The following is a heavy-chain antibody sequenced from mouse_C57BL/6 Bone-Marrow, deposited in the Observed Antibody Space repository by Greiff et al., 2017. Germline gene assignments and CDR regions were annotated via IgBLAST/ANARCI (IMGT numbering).Heavy chain of an antibody. J-gene: IGHJ3*01. D-gene: IGHD2-4*01. Sequence: QVQLKESGAELVRPGTSVKMSCKASGYTFTNYWIGWAKQRPGHGLEWIGDIYPGGGYTNYNEKFKGKATLTADKSSRTAYMQFSSLTSEDSAIYYCAREGLRRGGFAYWGQGTLVTVSA. CDR1: GYTFTNYW. CDR2: IYPGGGYT. V-gene: IGHV1-63*01. CDR3: AREGLRRGGFAY.